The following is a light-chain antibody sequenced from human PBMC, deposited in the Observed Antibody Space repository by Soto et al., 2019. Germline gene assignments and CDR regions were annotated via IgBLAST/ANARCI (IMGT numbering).Light chain of an antibody. CDR1: QSISSSY. CDR2: GAS. CDR3: QQRTDGIT. V-gene: IGKV3D-20*02. J-gene: IGKJ5*01. Sequence: EIVLTQSPGTLSLSPGERATLSCRASQSISSSYLAWYQQKPGQAPRLLIYGASRRATGIPDRFSGRESGTDFTLTITTLEPEDSAVYFCQQRTDGITFGQGTRLEIK.